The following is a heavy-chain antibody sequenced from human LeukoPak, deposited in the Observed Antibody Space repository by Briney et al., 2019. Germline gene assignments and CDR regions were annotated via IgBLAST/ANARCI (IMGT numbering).Heavy chain of an antibody. D-gene: IGHD2-8*01. CDR1: GGSISSNY. Sequence: SETLSLTCTVSGGSISSNYWSWNRQPPGKGLEWIGHISYSGSTNYNPSLKSRVTVLVDTSKNQFSLKLSSVTAADTAVYYCARVYCANGVCYYFDYWGQGTLVTVSS. V-gene: IGHV4-59*01. CDR3: ARVYCANGVCYYFDY. J-gene: IGHJ4*02. CDR2: ISYSGST.